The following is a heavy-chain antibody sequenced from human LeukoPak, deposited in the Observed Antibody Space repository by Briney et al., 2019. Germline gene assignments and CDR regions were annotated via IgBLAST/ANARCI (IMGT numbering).Heavy chain of an antibody. V-gene: IGHV3-33*08. CDR3: ARWSYSSGWFIDN. CDR1: GFTFTTYG. Sequence: PGGSLRLSCAASGFTFTTYGMHWVRQAPGKGLQWVAFIFYDGSLKYYGDSVKGRFTISRDNAKNTLYLQMNSLRAEDTAVYYCARWSYSSGWFIDNWGQGTLVTVSS. CDR2: IFYDGSLK. D-gene: IGHD6-19*01. J-gene: IGHJ4*02.